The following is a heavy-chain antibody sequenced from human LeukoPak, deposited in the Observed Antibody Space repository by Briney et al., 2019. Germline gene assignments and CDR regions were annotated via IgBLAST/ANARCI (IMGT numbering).Heavy chain of an antibody. CDR1: GGSISRTSYY. CDR2: VFDSGST. D-gene: IGHD5-12*01. Sequence: SETLSLTCTVSGGSISRTSYYWDWIRQPPGKGLEWIGNVFDSGSTHYSPSLKSRVTISVDTSKNQFSLRLSSVTAADTAVYYCARHTRPGHSGYENAFDIWGQGTMVTVSS. V-gene: IGHV4-39*01. CDR3: ARHTRPGHSGYENAFDI. J-gene: IGHJ3*02.